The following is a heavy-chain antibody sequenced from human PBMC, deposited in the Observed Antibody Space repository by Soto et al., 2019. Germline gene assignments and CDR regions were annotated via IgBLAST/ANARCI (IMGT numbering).Heavy chain of an antibody. V-gene: IGHV4-39*01. Sequence: QLQLQESGPGLVKPSETLSLTCTVSGASVTSSTYYWAWIRQPPGKGLAWVGSIHHDGNTYYNPSLKSRVTISIDTSTNQFSLRLSSMTAADTAVFYCATPRDYNNYLGACGVWGQGTMVTVSS. CDR2: IHHDGNT. CDR1: GASVTSSTYY. D-gene: IGHD4-4*01. J-gene: IGHJ3*01. CDR3: ATPRDYNNYLGACGV.